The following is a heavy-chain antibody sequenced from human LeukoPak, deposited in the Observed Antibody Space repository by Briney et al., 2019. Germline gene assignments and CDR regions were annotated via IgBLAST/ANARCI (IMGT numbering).Heavy chain of an antibody. CDR1: GFTFSSYA. CDR2: ISYDGSNK. J-gene: IGHJ4*02. V-gene: IGHV3-30*14. D-gene: IGHD5/OR15-5a*01. CDR3: ASHPTPVSPFDY. Sequence: GGSLRLSCAASGFTFSSYAMHWVRQAPGKGLEWVAVISYDGSNKYYADSVKGRFTISRDNSKNTLYLQMNSLRAEDTAVYYCASHPTPVSPFDYWGQGTLVTVSS.